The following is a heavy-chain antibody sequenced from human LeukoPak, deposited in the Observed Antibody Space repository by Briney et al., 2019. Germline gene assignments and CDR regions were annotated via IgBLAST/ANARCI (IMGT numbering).Heavy chain of an antibody. CDR3: ARGPSYHFDH. D-gene: IGHD2-21*01. J-gene: IGHJ4*02. CDR1: GYTFTGYY. CDR2: INPNTGGT. Sequence: GSVKVSCKASGYTFTGYYIHWVRQAPGQGLEWMGWINPNTGGTNYAQKFEGRVTMTRDTSISTAYMELTRLRSDDTAVYYCARGPSYHFDHWGQGTLVTV. V-gene: IGHV1-2*02.